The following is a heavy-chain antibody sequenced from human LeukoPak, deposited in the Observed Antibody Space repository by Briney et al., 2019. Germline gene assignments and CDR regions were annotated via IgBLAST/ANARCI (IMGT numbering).Heavy chain of an antibody. D-gene: IGHD2-21*01. Sequence: PGRSLRLSCAASGFTFSDYGMHWVRQAPGKGLEWVAVIWYDGSYQFYADSVKGRFTVSRDNSKSTLYLEMNSPRAEDTAVYYCARGVVATGYYFDYWGQGTLVTVSS. J-gene: IGHJ4*02. V-gene: IGHV3-33*01. CDR3: ARGVVATGYYFDY. CDR1: GFTFSDYG. CDR2: IWYDGSYQ.